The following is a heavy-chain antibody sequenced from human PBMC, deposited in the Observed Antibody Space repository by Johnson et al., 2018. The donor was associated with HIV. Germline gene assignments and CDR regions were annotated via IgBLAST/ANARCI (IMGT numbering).Heavy chain of an antibody. V-gene: IGHV3-74*02. CDR2: INSDGSTT. D-gene: IGHD3-3*01. CDR1: GFSVSRSY. CDR3: ARGGVIHDAFDI. Sequence: VQLVESGGGLVQPGGSLRLSCVTSGFSVSRSYMNWVRKAPGKGLEWVSRINSDGSTTSYADSVKGRFTISRDNAKNSLYLQMNSLRAEDTAVYYCARGGVIHDAFDIWGQGTMVTVSS. J-gene: IGHJ3*02.